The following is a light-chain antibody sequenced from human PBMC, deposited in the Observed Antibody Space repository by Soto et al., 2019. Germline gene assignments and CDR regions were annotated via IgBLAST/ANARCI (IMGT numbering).Light chain of an antibody. J-gene: IGKJ5*01. CDR2: GAS. CDR3: QQYSNLWT. Sequence: EIVLTHSPGTLSLSPGERATLSYRTSQSVSNNYLAWYQQKPGQAPGLLIYGASSRATGVPDRFSGSGSGTDFTLSISRLEPEDFAVYYCQQYSNLWTFGQGTRLEIK. V-gene: IGKV3-20*01. CDR1: QSVSNNY.